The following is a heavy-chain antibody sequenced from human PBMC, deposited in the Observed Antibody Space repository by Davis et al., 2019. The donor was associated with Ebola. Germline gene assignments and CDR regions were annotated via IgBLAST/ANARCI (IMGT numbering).Heavy chain of an antibody. J-gene: IGHJ3*02. CDR2: IYPGDSDT. CDR3: ATLRRTITGMDDGFDI. Sequence: GESLKISCKASAYSFTNYWIGWVRQMPGKGLEWMGIIYPGDSDTRYSPSFRGQVTISADKSIKTAFLQWSSLKASDTAMYYCATLRRTITGMDDGFDIWGQGTMVTVSS. D-gene: IGHD1-20*01. V-gene: IGHV5-51*01. CDR1: AYSFTNYW.